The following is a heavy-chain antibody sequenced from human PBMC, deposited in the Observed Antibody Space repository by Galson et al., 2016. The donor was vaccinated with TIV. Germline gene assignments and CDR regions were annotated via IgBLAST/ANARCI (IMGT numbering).Heavy chain of an antibody. CDR1: GFTFDAYD. V-gene: IGHV3-20*01. J-gene: IGHJ4*02. CDR2: INWNGGST. D-gene: IGHD2-21*02. Sequence: SLRLSCAASGFTFDAYDMNWVRQAPGKGLEWVSGINWNGGSTGYADSVQGRFTISRDNSKNSLYLQMNSLTAEDTALYHCARLRSCGGDCYYFDYWGQGTLVTVSS. CDR3: ARLRSCGGDCYYFDY.